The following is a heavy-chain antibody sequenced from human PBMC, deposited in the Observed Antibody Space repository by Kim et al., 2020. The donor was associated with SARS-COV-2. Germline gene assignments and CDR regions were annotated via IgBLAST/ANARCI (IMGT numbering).Heavy chain of an antibody. D-gene: IGHD1-26*01. Sequence: ASVKVSCKASGYTFTSYAMHWVRQAPGQRLEWMGWINAGNGNTKYSQKFQGRVTITRDTSASTAYMELSSLRSEDTAVYYCARDASDSGSLTNFDYWGQGTLVTVSS. CDR3: ARDASDSGSLTNFDY. CDR2: INAGNGNT. V-gene: IGHV1-3*01. CDR1: GYTFTSYA. J-gene: IGHJ4*02.